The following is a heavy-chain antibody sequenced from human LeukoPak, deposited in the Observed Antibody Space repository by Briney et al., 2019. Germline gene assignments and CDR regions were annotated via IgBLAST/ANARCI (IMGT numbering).Heavy chain of an antibody. CDR3: ATDCTIAAAGICYYYYYGMDV. CDR1: GGSISSYY. J-gene: IGHJ6*02. D-gene: IGHD6-13*01. Sequence: PSETLSLTCTVSGGSISSYYWSWIRQPAGKGLEWIGRIYTSGSTNYNPSLKSRVTMSVDTSKNQFSLKLSSVTAADTAVYYCATDCTIAAAGICYYYYYGMDVWGQGTTVTVSS. CDR2: IYTSGST. V-gene: IGHV4-4*07.